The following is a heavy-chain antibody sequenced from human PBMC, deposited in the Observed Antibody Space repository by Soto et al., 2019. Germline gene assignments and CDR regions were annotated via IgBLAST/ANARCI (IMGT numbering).Heavy chain of an antibody. V-gene: IGHV3-30*03. CDR2: ISYDGSNK. CDR1: EFTFSHYG. Sequence: QVQLVESGGGVVQPGRSLRLSCAASEFTFSHYGIHWVRQAPGKGLEWLAVISYDGSNKHYADSVKGRFTVSRDNSKNTLYLQMNSLRAEDTAVYFCARYSGKYQGPIDYRGQGTLVTVSS. J-gene: IGHJ4*02. D-gene: IGHD1-26*01. CDR3: ARYSGKYQGPIDY.